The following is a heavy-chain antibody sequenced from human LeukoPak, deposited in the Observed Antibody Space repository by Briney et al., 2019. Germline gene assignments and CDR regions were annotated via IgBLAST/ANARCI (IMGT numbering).Heavy chain of an antibody. CDR3: AELGITMIGGV. CDR1: EFTFSNYA. Sequence: GGSLRLSCAASEFTFSNYAMTWVRQAPGKGLEWVSAISGSGAVTYYADSVKGRFTISRDNAKNSLYLQMNSLRAEDTAVYYCAELGITMIGGVWGKGTTVTISS. D-gene: IGHD3-10*02. CDR2: ISGSGAVT. J-gene: IGHJ6*04. V-gene: IGHV3-23*01.